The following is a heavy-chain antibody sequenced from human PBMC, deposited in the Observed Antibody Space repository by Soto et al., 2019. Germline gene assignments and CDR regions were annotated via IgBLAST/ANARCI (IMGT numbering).Heavy chain of an antibody. D-gene: IGHD6-13*01. CDR3: TRRVIAAAGIDGDHYYGMGV. J-gene: IGHJ6*01. V-gene: IGHV3-73*02. CDR2: IRSKANSYAT. CDR1: GFTFSGSA. Sequence: EVQLVESGGGLVQPGGSLKLSCAASGFTFSGSAMHWVRQASGKGLEWVGRIRSKANSYATAYAASVKGRFTISRDDSKNTAYLKLNSLKTEDTAVYYCTRRVIAAAGIDGDHYYGMGVWGQGTTVTVSS.